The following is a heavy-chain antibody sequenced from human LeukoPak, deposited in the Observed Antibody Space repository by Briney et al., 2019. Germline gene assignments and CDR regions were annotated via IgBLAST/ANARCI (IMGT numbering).Heavy chain of an antibody. J-gene: IGHJ4*02. CDR2: INHSGGT. CDR1: GGSFRGYY. D-gene: IGHD3-3*01. Sequence: SETLSLTCAVYGGSFRGYYWGWIRQPPGMGLEWIGEINHSGGTNYNPSLKSRVTISVDTSKNLLSLKLSSVTAVDTAVYYCARQDFWSGHLDYWGQGTLVTVSS. V-gene: IGHV4-34*01. CDR3: ARQDFWSGHLDY.